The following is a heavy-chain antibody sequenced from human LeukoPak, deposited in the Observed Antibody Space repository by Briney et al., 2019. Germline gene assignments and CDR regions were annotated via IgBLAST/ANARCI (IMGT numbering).Heavy chain of an antibody. CDR1: GFTVSSNY. J-gene: IGHJ4*02. CDR3: ARDSPGYSYGDDY. Sequence: GGSLRLSCAASGFTVSSNYMSWVRQAPGKGLEWVSVIYSGGSTYYADSVKGRFTISRDNSKNTLYLQMNSLRAEDTAVYYCARDSPGYSYGDDYWGQGTLVTVSS. D-gene: IGHD5-18*01. CDR2: IYSGGST. V-gene: IGHV3-66*02.